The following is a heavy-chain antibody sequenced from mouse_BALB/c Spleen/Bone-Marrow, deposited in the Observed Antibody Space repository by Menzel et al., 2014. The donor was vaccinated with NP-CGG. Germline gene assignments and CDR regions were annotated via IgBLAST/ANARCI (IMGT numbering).Heavy chain of an antibody. D-gene: IGHD1-2*01. Sequence: EVQLQQSGGGLVQPGGSLKLSCAASGFDFSRYWMSWVRQAPGKGLEWIGEINPDSSTINYTPSLRDKFIISRDNAKNSLYLQMSKVRSEDTALYYCTRQDYYGYGAYWGQGTLVPVSA. CDR3: TRQDYYGYGAY. V-gene: IGHV4-1*02. CDR1: GFDFSRYW. J-gene: IGHJ3*01. CDR2: INPDSSTI.